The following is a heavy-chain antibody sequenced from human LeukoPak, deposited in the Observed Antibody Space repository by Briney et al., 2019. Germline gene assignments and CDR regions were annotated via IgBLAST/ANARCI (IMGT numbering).Heavy chain of an antibody. CDR3: ARDGYYDSSGCLDY. CDR1: GGSISSGGYS. V-gene: IGHV4-30-4*07. CDR2: IYYSGST. J-gene: IGHJ4*02. D-gene: IGHD3-22*01. Sequence: SETLSLTCAVSGGSISSGGYSWSWIRQPPGKGLEWIGYIYYSGSTYYNPSLKSRVTISVDTSKNQFSLKLSSVTAADTAVYYCARDGYYDSSGCLDYWGQGTLVTVSS.